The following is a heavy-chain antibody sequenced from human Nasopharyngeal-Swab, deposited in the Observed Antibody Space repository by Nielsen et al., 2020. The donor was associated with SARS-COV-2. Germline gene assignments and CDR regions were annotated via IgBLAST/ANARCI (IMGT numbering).Heavy chain of an antibody. V-gene: IGHV3-21*01. Sequence: GESLKISYAASGFTFSSYSMNWVRQAPGKGLEWVSSISSSSYIYYADSVKGRFTISRDNAKNSLYLQMNSLRAEDTAVYYCARSLRGSSLHYWGQGTLVTVSS. CDR2: ISSSSYI. J-gene: IGHJ4*02. CDR1: GFTFSSYS. CDR3: ARSLRGSSLHY. D-gene: IGHD6-6*01.